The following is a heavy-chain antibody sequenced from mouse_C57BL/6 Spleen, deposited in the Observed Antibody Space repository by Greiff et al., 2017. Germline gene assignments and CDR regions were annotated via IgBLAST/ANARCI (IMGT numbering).Heavy chain of an antibody. D-gene: IGHD1-1*01. V-gene: IGHV1-55*01. Sequence: QVQLQQPGAELVKPGASVKMSCKASGYTFTSYWITWVKQRPGQGLEWIGDIYPGSGSTNYNEKFKSKATLTVDTSSSTAYMQLSSLTSEDSAVYYCARLYYGSSPAWFAYWGQGTLVTVSA. CDR3: ARLYYGSSPAWFAY. CDR2: IYPGSGST. CDR1: GYTFTSYW. J-gene: IGHJ3*01.